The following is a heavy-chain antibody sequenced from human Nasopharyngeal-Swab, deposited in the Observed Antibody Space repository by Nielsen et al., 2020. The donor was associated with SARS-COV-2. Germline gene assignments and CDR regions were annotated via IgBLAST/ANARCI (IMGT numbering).Heavy chain of an antibody. Sequence: GESLKISCAASGFTFSSYAMSWVRQAPGKGLEWVSAISGSGGSTYYADSVKGRFTISRDNSKNTLYLQMNSLRAEDTAVYYCAKGPRNTAMVNYFDYWGQGTLVTVSS. J-gene: IGHJ4*02. CDR2: ISGSGGST. CDR3: AKGPRNTAMVNYFDY. V-gene: IGHV3-23*01. D-gene: IGHD5-18*01. CDR1: GFTFSSYA.